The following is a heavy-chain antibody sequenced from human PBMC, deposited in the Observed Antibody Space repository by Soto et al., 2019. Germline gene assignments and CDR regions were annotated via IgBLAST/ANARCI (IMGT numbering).Heavy chain of an antibody. V-gene: IGHV1-2*02. J-gene: IGHJ4*02. CDR3: ASPYYDILTGYYNVVY. Sequence: QVQLVQSGAEVKKPGASVKVSCKASGYTFTGYYIHWVRQAPGQGLEWMGWINPNSGGTNYEQKFQGRVTMTRETSISTAYMELRLRSDDTAVYYCASPYYDILTGYYNVVYWGQGTLVTVSS. CDR2: INPNSGGT. CDR1: GYTFTGYY. D-gene: IGHD3-9*01.